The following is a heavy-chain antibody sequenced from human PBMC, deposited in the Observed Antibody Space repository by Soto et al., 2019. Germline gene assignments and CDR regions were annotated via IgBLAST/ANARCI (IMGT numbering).Heavy chain of an antibody. CDR2: IWYDGSNK. Sequence: QVQLVESGGGVVQPGTSLRLSCAASGFTFATYGMHWVRQAPGKGLEWVAVIWYDGSNKYYADSVKGRFTISRDNSKNPLYLQMNSLRAEDTAVYYCARDWAAAMDVWGQGTTVTVSS. D-gene: IGHD3-16*01. CDR1: GFTFATYG. V-gene: IGHV3-33*01. J-gene: IGHJ6*02. CDR3: ARDWAAAMDV.